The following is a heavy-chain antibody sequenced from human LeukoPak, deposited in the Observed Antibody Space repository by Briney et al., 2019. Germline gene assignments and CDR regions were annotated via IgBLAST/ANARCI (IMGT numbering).Heavy chain of an antibody. D-gene: IGHD1-26*01. V-gene: IGHV4-39*07. J-gene: IGHJ5*02. CDR2: IYYSGST. Sequence: SETLSLTCTVSGGSISSSSYYWGWIRQPPGKGRERIGSIYYSGSTYYNPSLKSRFTISVDTSKNQLSLKLSSVTAADTAVYYCARAGGSYYRFDPWGQGTLVTVSS. CDR3: ARAGGSYYRFDP. CDR1: GGSISSSSYY.